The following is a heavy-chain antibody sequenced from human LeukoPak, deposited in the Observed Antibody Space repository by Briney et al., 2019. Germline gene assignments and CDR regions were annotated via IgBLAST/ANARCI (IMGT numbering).Heavy chain of an antibody. CDR3: ARATDYYDSSGSIIGADY. V-gene: IGHV1-69*05. J-gene: IGHJ4*02. Sequence: SVKVSCKASGGTFSSYAISWVRQAPGQGLEWMGRIIPIFGTANYAQKFQGRVTITTDESTSTAYMELSSLRSEDTAVYYCARATDYYDSSGSIIGADYWGQGTLVTVSS. CDR1: GGTFSSYA. D-gene: IGHD3-22*01. CDR2: IIPIFGTA.